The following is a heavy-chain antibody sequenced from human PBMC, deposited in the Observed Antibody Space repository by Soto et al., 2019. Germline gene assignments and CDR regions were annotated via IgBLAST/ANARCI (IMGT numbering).Heavy chain of an antibody. D-gene: IGHD5-18*01. J-gene: IGHJ4*02. V-gene: IGHV1-69*13. CDR2: FIAMLGTP. CDR1: GGTFGSQG. Sequence: ASVKVSCKASGGTFGSQGIAWVQQAPGQGLEWMGGFIAMLGTPTYAKKVQGRATISADESLTSSYLELRSLRSEDTGVYFCARGAMANFDYWGQGTVVTVSS. CDR3: ARGAMANFDY.